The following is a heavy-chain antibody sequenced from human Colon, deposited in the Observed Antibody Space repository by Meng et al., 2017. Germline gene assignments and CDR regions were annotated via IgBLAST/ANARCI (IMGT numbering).Heavy chain of an antibody. CDR2: FYFSGNT. Sequence: VQPQEPGPGLVTPSQPLSLTCPVSGGSISSGDYYWSWSRQHPGKGLEWIGYFYFSGNTYYNPSLKSRVSISVDTSKNRFSLNLSSVTAADTAVYYCARYFYDSRGVTWFDPWGQGTLVTVSS. CDR1: GGSISSGDYY. CDR3: ARYFYDSRGVTWFDP. D-gene: IGHD3-22*01. J-gene: IGHJ5*02. V-gene: IGHV4-31*03.